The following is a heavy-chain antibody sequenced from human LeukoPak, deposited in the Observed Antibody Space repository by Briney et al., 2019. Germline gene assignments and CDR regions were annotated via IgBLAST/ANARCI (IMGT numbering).Heavy chain of an antibody. D-gene: IGHD2-8*01. Sequence: SETLSLTCTVSGGSISSYYWSWIRQPPGKGLEWIGYIYYSGSTSYNPSLKSRVTISVDTSKNQFSLKLSSVTAADTAVYYCARGYCTNGVCYTGFDYWGQGTLVTVSS. CDR2: IYYSGST. CDR3: ARGYCTNGVCYTGFDY. V-gene: IGHV4-59*01. J-gene: IGHJ4*02. CDR1: GGSISSYY.